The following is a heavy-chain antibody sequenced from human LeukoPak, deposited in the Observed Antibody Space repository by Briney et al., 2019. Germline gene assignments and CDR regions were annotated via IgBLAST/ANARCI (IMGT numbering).Heavy chain of an antibody. V-gene: IGHV3-15*01. J-gene: IGHJ3*02. CDR1: GFTFSNAW. CDR3: TTFLQPPGYNPDRAFDI. Sequence: PGGSLRLSCAASGFTFSNAWMSWVRQAPGKGLEWVGRIKSKTDGGTTDYAAPVKGRFTISRDDSKNTLYLQMNSLKTEDTAVYYCTTFLQPPGYNPDRAFDIWGQGTMVTVSS. D-gene: IGHD1-14*01. CDR2: IKSKTDGGTT.